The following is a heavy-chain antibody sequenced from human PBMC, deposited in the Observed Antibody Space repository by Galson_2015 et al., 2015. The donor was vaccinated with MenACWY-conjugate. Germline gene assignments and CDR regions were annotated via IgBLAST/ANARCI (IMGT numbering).Heavy chain of an antibody. J-gene: IGHJ4*02. D-gene: IGHD1-26*01. V-gene: IGHV5-10-1*01. CDR2: IDPSDSYT. Sequence: WMGRIDPSDSYTNYSPSFQGHVTISADKSISTAYLQWSSLKASDTAMYYCARISGSYYLPDYWGQGTLVTVSS. CDR3: ARISGSYYLPDY.